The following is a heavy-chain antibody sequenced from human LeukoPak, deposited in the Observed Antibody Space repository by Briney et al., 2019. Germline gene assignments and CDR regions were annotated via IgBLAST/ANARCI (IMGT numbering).Heavy chain of an antibody. V-gene: IGHV3-30*18. CDR3: AKVNNYDDY. Sequence: TGGSLRLSCAASGFTFSIFGIHWVRQAPGKGLEWVAAISPDGNQDYYTGSVKGRFTVSRDNSKNMIYLQMNNLRGEDSAVYYCAKVNNYDDYWGQGTLVTVSS. CDR2: ISPDGNQD. J-gene: IGHJ4*02. CDR1: GFTFSIFG. D-gene: IGHD1/OR15-1a*01.